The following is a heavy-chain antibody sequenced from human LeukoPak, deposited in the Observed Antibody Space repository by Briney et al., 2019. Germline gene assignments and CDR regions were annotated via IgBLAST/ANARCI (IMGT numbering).Heavy chain of an antibody. V-gene: IGHV4-4*09. Sequence: SETLSLTCTVSGDAFSRYYWSWIRQPPGEGLVWIGYISASGDTNYNPSLKSRVTLSIDTSKSQVSLRLNSVTAADTAVYYCATLGLATTVWGQGTLVTVSS. CDR2: ISASGDT. J-gene: IGHJ4*02. CDR1: GDAFSRYY. CDR3: ATLGLATTV. D-gene: IGHD5-12*01.